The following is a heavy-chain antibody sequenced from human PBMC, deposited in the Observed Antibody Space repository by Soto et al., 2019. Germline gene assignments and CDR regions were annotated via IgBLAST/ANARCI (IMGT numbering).Heavy chain of an antibody. CDR3: ARHGYCSSTSCYPNMGYYYYYYMDV. V-gene: IGHV4-39*01. CDR1: GGSISSSSYY. D-gene: IGHD2-2*03. Sequence: SETLSLTCTVSGGSISSSSYYWGWIRQPPGKGLEWIGSIYYSGSTYYNPSLKSRVTISVDTSKNQFSLKLSPVTAADTAVYYCARHGYCSSTSCYPNMGYYYYYYMDVWGKGTTVTVSS. J-gene: IGHJ6*03. CDR2: IYYSGST.